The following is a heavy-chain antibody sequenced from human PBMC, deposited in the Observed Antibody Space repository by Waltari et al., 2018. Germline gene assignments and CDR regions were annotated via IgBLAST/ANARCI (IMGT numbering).Heavy chain of an antibody. CDR1: GFLFSDFW. D-gene: IGHD3-10*01. V-gene: IGHV3-74*03. CDR2: IDSDGSTT. J-gene: IGHJ4*02. CDR3: ATPFYAASGSFLSY. Sequence: EVQLVESGGALVQPGGSLRLSCAASGFLFSDFWLHWVRQSPEKGLVWVSRIDSDGSTTTYADSVKGRFTISRDNTKNTLYLQMNGLTAEDTGVYYCATPFYAASGSFLSYWGQGTLVAVSS.